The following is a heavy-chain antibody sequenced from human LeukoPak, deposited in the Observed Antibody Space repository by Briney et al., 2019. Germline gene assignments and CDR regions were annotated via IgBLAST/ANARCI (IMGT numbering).Heavy chain of an antibody. V-gene: IGHV3-48*01. D-gene: IGHD2/OR15-2a*01. CDR1: GFTFSSYS. CDR3: VRRRMTIGILF. Sequence: PGGSLRLSCAASGFTFSSYSMNWVRQAPGKGPEWVSFISSSSNTIYYTDSVKGRFTISRDNAKNSLYLQMNSLRAEDMAVYYCVRRRMTIGILFWAEGTLVTVSS. CDR2: ISSSSNTI. J-gene: IGHJ1*01.